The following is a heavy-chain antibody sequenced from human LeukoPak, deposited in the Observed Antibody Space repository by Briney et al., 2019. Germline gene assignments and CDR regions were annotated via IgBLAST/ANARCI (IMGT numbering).Heavy chain of an antibody. V-gene: IGHV4-28*01. Sequence: SDTLSLTCAVSGYSISSSNWWGWIRQPPGKGLEWIGYIHHSGSTYYNPSLKSRVTMSVDTSKNQFSLKLSSVTAVDTAVYYCARYGSGSEEGWFDPWGQGTLVTVSS. CDR3: ARYGSGSEEGWFDP. J-gene: IGHJ5*02. CDR2: IHHSGST. CDR1: GYSISSSNW. D-gene: IGHD3-10*01.